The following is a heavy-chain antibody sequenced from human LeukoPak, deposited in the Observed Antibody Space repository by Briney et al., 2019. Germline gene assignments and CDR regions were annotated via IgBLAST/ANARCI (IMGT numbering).Heavy chain of an antibody. CDR2: IFGSGST. CDR3: ARGSGSYPPLDY. J-gene: IGHJ4*02. V-gene: IGHV4-4*07. D-gene: IGHD3-10*01. Sequence: SETLSLTCTVSGGSISSYYWSWIRQPAREGLEWTGRIFGSGSTNYNPSLKSRLTMSVDTSKNQFSLKLTSVTAADTAVYYCARGSGSYPPLDYWGQGTLVTVFS. CDR1: GGSISSYY.